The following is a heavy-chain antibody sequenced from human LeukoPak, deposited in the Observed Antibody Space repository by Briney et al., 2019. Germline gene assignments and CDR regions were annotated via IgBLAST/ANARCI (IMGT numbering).Heavy chain of an antibody. CDR3: ARHDVTIFGVVSATHFDY. D-gene: IGHD3-3*01. V-gene: IGHV4-39*01. Sequence: SETLSLTCTVSGGSISSSSYYWRWIRQPPGKGLEWIGSIYYSGSTYYNPSLKSRVTISVDTSKNQFSLKLNSVTAADTAVYYCARHDVTIFGVVSATHFDYWGQGILVSVSS. CDR1: GGSISSSSYY. CDR2: IYYSGST. J-gene: IGHJ4*02.